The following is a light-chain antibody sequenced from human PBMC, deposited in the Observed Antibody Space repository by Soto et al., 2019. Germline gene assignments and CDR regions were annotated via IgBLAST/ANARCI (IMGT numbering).Light chain of an antibody. J-gene: IGKJ3*01. CDR1: QSLLHSNGYNY. CDR2: LGS. CDR3: IQALQTPKFT. V-gene: IGKV2-28*01. Sequence: DIVMTQSPLSLPVTPGEPASISCRSSQSLLHSNGYNYLDWYLQKPGQSPQLLIYLGSNRASWVPDRFSGSGSGTDFTLKISRVEAEDVGVYYCIQALQTPKFTFGPGTKVDIK.